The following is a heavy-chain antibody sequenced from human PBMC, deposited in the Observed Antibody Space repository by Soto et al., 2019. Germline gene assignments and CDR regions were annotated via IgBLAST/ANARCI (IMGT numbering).Heavy chain of an antibody. D-gene: IGHD2-8*01. CDR1: GGSSIGYY. CDR3: ASQCSSGVCYDYFDY. V-gene: IGHV4-34*01. CDR2: IYYSGST. J-gene: IGHJ4*02. Sequence: PSETLSLTYSVAGGSSIGYYWSWIRQPPGKGLEWIGKIYYSGSTYYNPSLKSRVTISADTTKNQFSLKLSSVTAADTAVYYCASQCSSGVCYDYFDYWGQGTLVTVSS.